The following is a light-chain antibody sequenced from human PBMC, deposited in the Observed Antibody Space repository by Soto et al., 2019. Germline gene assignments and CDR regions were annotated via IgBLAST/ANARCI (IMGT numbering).Light chain of an antibody. CDR3: QRYYSLRT. Sequence: EVVITQSPATLSVSSGKRATLSCRASQSVRSNLAWYQQKPGQSPRLLIYGASTRATGIPARFSGRGSGTDFTLTSTRLEPEDFAMYYCQRYYSLRTFGQGTKVDIK. V-gene: IGKV3-15*01. J-gene: IGKJ1*01. CDR1: QSVRSN. CDR2: GAS.